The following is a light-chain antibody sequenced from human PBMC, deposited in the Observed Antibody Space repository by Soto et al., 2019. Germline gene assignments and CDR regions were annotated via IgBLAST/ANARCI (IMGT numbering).Light chain of an antibody. V-gene: IGKV1-8*01. CDR3: QQYSSYPQT. Sequence: AIRLTQSPSSFSASTGDRVTITCRASQGISSYLAWYQQKPGKAPKLLIYAASTLQSGVPSRFSGSGSGTDFTLTISCLQSEDFATYYCQQYSSYPQTFGQGTKLEIK. CDR1: QGISSY. CDR2: AAS. J-gene: IGKJ2*01.